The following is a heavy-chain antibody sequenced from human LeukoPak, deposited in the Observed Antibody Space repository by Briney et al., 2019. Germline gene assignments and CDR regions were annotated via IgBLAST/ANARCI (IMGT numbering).Heavy chain of an antibody. D-gene: IGHD6-19*01. V-gene: IGHV1-2*02. CDR3: ARDTGFGAVAGTYYYYYYMDV. J-gene: IGHJ6*03. CDR1: GYTFTGYY. Sequence: GASVKVSCKASGYTFTGYYMHWVRQAPGQGLEWMGWINPNSGGTNCAQKFQGRVTMTRDTSISTAYMELSRLRFDDTAVYYCARDTGFGAVAGTYYYYYYMDVWGKGTTVTISS. CDR2: INPNSGGT.